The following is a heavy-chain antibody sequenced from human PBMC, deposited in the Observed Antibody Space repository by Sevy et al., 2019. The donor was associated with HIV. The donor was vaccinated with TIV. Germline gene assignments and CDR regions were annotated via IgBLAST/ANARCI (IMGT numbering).Heavy chain of an antibody. J-gene: IGHJ4*02. D-gene: IGHD6-13*01. CDR2: IYYSGST. Sequence: SETLSLTCTVSGGSINNYFWSGIRQPPGKGLEWIGYIYYSGSTNYNPSLKSRVTISVDTSKTQFSLKLTSVTAADTAVYYCARESIAAIGDFDYWGQGTLVTVSS. CDR1: GGSINNYF. CDR3: ARESIAAIGDFDY. V-gene: IGHV4-59*01.